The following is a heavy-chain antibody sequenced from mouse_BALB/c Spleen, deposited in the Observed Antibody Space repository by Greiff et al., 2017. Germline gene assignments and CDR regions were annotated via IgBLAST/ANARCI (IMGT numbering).Heavy chain of an antibody. CDR1: GYSFTSYW. CDR3: ARAPNYYGSSYFDY. CDR2: IHPSDSET. J-gene: IGHJ2*01. D-gene: IGHD1-1*01. V-gene: IGHV1-61*01. Sequence: QVQLQQSGAELVRPGASVKLSCKASGYSFTSYWMNWVKQRPGQGLEWIGIIHPSDSETRLNQKFKDKATLTVDKSSSTAYMQLSSPTSEDSAVYYCARAPNYYGSSYFDYWGQGTTLTVSS.